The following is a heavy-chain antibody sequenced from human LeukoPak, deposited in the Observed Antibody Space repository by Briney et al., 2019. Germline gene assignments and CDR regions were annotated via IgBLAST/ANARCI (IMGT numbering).Heavy chain of an antibody. CDR3: ARVRTSGSYYYYMDV. J-gene: IGHJ6*03. Sequence: GASVKVSCKASGYTFTSYGISWVRQAPGQGLEWMGWISAYNGNTNYAQKLQGRVTMTTDTSTSTAYMELRSLRSDDTAVYYCARVRTSGSYYYYMDVWGKGTTVTVSS. D-gene: IGHD1-26*01. CDR1: GYTFTSYG. CDR2: ISAYNGNT. V-gene: IGHV1-18*01.